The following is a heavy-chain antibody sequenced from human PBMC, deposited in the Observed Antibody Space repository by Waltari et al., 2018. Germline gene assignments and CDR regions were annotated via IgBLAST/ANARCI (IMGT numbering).Heavy chain of an antibody. J-gene: IGHJ3*02. CDR2: INGYGTST. CDR3: ATGDSHAFDM. V-gene: IGHV3-74*01. Sequence: EVQLVESGGGLVQFGGSLRLSGAASGFTFSSHYMHSVRQTPRQGLVWVSRINGYGTSTTYADSVKGRFTTSRDNARNTLHLQMNSLRVEDTAVYYCATGDSHAFDMWGQGTLVIVSS. D-gene: IGHD4-17*01. CDR1: GFTFSSHY.